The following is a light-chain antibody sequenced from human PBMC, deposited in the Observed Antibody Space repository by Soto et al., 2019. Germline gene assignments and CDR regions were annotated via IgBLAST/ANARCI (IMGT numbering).Light chain of an antibody. V-gene: IGKV3-20*01. J-gene: IGKJ1*01. CDR1: QSVSSSY. Sequence: EIVLTQSPGTLSLSPGERATLSFRASQSVSSSYLAWYQQKPGQAPRLLFYGASSRATGIPDRFSGSGSGTDFTLTISRLEPEDFAVYYCQQYGSSPWTFGQGTKVDIK. CDR3: QQYGSSPWT. CDR2: GAS.